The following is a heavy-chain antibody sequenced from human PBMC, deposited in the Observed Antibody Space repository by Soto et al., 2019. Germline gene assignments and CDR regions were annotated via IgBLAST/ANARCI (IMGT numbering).Heavy chain of an antibody. CDR1: GESFSGHI. V-gene: IGHV4-34*01. D-gene: IGHD6-19*01. Sequence: VQLQQSGAGLLKPSETLSLTCAVYGESFSGHIWTWIRQPPGKGLQWIGQINHSGSASYNPSLTSRVTISVRTSNSQFSLELSSVTAADTAVYYCARGLITGSHYSGGWYYFDSWGQGTQVTVSS. CDR2: INHSGSA. CDR3: ARGLITGSHYSGGWYYFDS. J-gene: IGHJ4*02.